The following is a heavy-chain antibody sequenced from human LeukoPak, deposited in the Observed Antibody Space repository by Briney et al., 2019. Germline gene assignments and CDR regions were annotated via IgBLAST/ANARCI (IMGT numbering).Heavy chain of an antibody. D-gene: IGHD2-2*01. Sequence: PSETLSLTCTVSGGSISSYYWSWIRQPPGKGLEWIGYIYYSGSTNYNPSLKSRVTISVDTSKNQFSLKLSSVTAADTAVYYCARGGARYCSSTSCPNNAFDIWGQGTMVAVSS. V-gene: IGHV4-59*01. CDR2: IYYSGST. CDR3: ARGGARYCSSTSCPNNAFDI. CDR1: GGSISSYY. J-gene: IGHJ3*02.